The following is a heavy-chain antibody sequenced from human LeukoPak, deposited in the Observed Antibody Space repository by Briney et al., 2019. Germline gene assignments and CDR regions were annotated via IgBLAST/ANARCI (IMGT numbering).Heavy chain of an antibody. CDR3: AKGSGLNSVWAS. CDR1: GFSFSNYA. D-gene: IGHD3-16*01. V-gene: IGHV3-23*01. Sequence: GGSLRLSCAASGFSFSNYAMAWVRQAPGKGMEWVSTIKSNSDDTHYADSVKGRCTISRDNSKNTVYLQMNNLRAEDTAIYYCAKGSGLNSVWASWGQGTLVTVSS. CDR2: IKSNSDDT. J-gene: IGHJ5*02.